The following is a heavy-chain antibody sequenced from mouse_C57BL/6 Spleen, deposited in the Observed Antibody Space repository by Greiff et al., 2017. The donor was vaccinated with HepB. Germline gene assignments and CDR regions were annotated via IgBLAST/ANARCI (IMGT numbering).Heavy chain of an antibody. CDR2: IYPGSGST. Sequence: QVQLQQPGAELVKPGASVKMSCKASGYTFTSYWITWVKQRPGQGLEWIGDIYPGSGSTNYNEKFKSKATLTVDTSSSTAYMQLSSLTSEDSAVYYCARGITTVVRYYFDYWGQGTTLTVSS. J-gene: IGHJ2*01. D-gene: IGHD1-1*01. CDR3: ARGITTVVRYYFDY. CDR1: GYTFTSYW. V-gene: IGHV1-55*01.